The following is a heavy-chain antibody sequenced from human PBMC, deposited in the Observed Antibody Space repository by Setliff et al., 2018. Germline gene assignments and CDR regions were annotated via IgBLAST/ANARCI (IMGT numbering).Heavy chain of an antibody. D-gene: IGHD3-16*01. CDR2: TYYIGAT. CDR1: GASVSTHY. V-gene: IGHV4-59*02. CDR3: ARGGVLGTGDFDY. Sequence: KPSETLSLTCTVSGASVSTHYWSWVRQPPGKGPEWIGHTYYIGATKYNPSLKGRVTISVDTSKNQVSLRMDFVTAADTAVYYCARGGVLGTGDFDYWGQGTLVTVSS. J-gene: IGHJ4*02.